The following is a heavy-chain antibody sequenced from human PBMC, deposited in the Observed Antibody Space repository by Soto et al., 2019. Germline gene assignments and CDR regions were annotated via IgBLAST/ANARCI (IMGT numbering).Heavy chain of an antibody. V-gene: IGHV4-39*01. J-gene: IGHJ6*02. D-gene: IGHD6-6*01. CDR2: IYYSGST. CDR1: GGSISSCSYY. Sequence: SETLSHTCTVSGGSISSCSYYWGCFRQPPGKGLEWIGSIYYSGSTYYNPSLKSRVTISVDTSKNQFSLKLSSVTAADTAVYYCARSIAPVYYYGMDVCGQGTTVT. CDR3: ARSIAPVYYYGMDV.